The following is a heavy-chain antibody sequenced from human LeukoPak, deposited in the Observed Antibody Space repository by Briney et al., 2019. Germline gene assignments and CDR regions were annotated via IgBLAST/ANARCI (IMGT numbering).Heavy chain of an antibody. V-gene: IGHV3-30*04. CDR2: ISYDGSNK. Sequence: PGGSLRLSCAASGFTFSSYAMHWVRQAPGKGLEWVAVISYDGSNKYYADSVKGRFTISRDNSKNTLYLQMNSLRAEDTAVYYCARDPAYGSGTYTHFVYWGQGTLVTVSS. CDR1: GFTFSSYA. J-gene: IGHJ4*02. D-gene: IGHD3-10*01. CDR3: ARDPAYGSGTYTHFVY.